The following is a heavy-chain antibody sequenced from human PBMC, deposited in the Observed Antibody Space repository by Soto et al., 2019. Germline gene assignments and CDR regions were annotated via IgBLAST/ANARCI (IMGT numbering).Heavy chain of an antibody. J-gene: IGHJ4*02. CDR2: IIPILGTI. CDR1: GRTFLISA. CDR3: ARGKVWEPPSTHYDLES. V-gene: IGHV1-69*06. D-gene: IGHD1-26*01. Sequence: QVQLVQSGAEVKTPGSSVRVSCKTAGRTFLISAIAWVRQAPGQGLEWMGGIIPILGTIHIAQNFQGRVNFTADRSTSTAHMALSSLRSEDPATYFCARGKVWEPPSTHYDLESWCKGSQVIVSS.